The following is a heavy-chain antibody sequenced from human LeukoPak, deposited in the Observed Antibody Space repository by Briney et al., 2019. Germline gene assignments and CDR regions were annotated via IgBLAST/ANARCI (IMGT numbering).Heavy chain of an antibody. CDR3: ARGQQLFDY. D-gene: IGHD6-13*01. J-gene: IGHJ4*02. CDR1: GRPFSSYY. CDR2: IYYTGSA. Sequence: RSSETLSLTCTVSGRPFSSYYWSWIRQPPGKGLEWIGYIYYTGSANYNPSLKSRVTISVDTSKNQFSLKLSSVTAADTAVYYCARGQQLFDYWGQGTQVTVSS. V-gene: IGHV4-59*01.